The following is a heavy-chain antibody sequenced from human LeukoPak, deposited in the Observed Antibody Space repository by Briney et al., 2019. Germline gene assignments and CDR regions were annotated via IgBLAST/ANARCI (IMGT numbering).Heavy chain of an antibody. Sequence: GGSLRLSCAASGFTFSSYAMSWVRQAPGKGLEWVSAISGSGGSTYSADSVKGRFTISRDNSKNTLYLQMNSLRAEDTAVYYCAMGRYCSSTSCYSIGYWGQGTLVTVSS. D-gene: IGHD2-2*01. J-gene: IGHJ4*02. CDR2: ISGSGGST. CDR1: GFTFSSYA. CDR3: AMGRYCSSTSCYSIGY. V-gene: IGHV3-23*01.